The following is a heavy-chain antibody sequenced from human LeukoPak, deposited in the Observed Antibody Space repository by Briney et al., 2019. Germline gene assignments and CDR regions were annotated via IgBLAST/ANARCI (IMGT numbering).Heavy chain of an antibody. Sequence: ASVKVSCKVSGYTLTELSMHWVRQAPGKGLEWMGGFDPEDGETIYAQKFQGRVTMTEGTSTDTAYMELSSLRSEDTAVYYCATVGIAAALDYWGQGTLVTVSS. CDR2: FDPEDGET. D-gene: IGHD6-13*01. J-gene: IGHJ4*02. CDR3: ATVGIAAALDY. V-gene: IGHV1-24*01. CDR1: GYTLTELS.